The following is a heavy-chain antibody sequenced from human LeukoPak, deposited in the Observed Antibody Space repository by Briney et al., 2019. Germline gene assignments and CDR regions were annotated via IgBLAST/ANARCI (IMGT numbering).Heavy chain of an antibody. Sequence: PGGSLRLSCAAAGFNFSSYAMSWVRQAPGKGLEWVSAISGSGGSTYYADSVKGRFTISRDNSKNTLYLQMNSLRAEDTAVYYCAKDRAAASYQAAFDIWGQGTMVTVSS. D-gene: IGHD6-13*01. V-gene: IGHV3-23*01. J-gene: IGHJ3*02. CDR3: AKDRAAASYQAAFDI. CDR1: GFNFSSYA. CDR2: ISGSGGST.